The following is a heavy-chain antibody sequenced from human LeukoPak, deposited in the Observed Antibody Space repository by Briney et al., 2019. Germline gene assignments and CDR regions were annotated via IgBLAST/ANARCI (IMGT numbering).Heavy chain of an antibody. CDR3: ARVPEGLSSSMLY. D-gene: IGHD6-6*01. Sequence: ASVKVSCKASGYTFTGYYVHWVRQAPGQGLEWMGWINPNSGGTNYAQKFQGRVTMTRDTSISTAYMELSRLRSDDTAVYYCARVPEGLSSSMLYWGQGTLVTVSS. V-gene: IGHV1-2*02. CDR1: GYTFTGYY. CDR2: INPNSGGT. J-gene: IGHJ4*02.